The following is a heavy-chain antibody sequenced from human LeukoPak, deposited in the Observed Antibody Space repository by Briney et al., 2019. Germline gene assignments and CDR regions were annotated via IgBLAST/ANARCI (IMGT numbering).Heavy chain of an antibody. D-gene: IGHD3-16*01. CDR1: GFSFDDYG. CDR3: ARDVGFTGQNYHYYMNV. J-gene: IGHJ6*03. CDR2: INFNSAST. V-gene: IGHV3-20*04. Sequence: GGSLRLSCVGSGFSFDDYGMNWVRHAPGKGLEWVSGINFNSASTVYAESVRGRFTISRDNAKNSLYLQMTSLRVEDTALYYCARDVGFTGQNYHYYMNVWGEGTTVIVSS.